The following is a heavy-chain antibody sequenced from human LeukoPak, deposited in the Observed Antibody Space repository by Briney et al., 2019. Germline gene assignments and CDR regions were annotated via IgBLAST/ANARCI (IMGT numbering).Heavy chain of an antibody. V-gene: IGHV4-39*01. J-gene: IGHJ5*02. CDR1: GDSITSSSYY. D-gene: IGHD2-2*01. CDR2: IYYSGNT. Sequence: ASETLSLTCTVSGDSITSSSYYWGWIRQPPGKGLEWIGSIYYSGNTYYNPSLKSRVTISVDTSKNQFSLKPSSVTAADTAVYYCASVGYCSSTSCSNWFDPWGQGTLVTVSS. CDR3: ASVGYCSSTSCSNWFDP.